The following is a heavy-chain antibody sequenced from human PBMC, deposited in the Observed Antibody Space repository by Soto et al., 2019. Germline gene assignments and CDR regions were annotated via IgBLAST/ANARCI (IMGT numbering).Heavy chain of an antibody. CDR1: GFTFSSYA. Sequence: QVQLVESGGGVVQPGRSLRLSCAASGFTFSSYAMHWVRQAPGKGLEWVAVISYDGSNKYYAESVKGRFTISRDNSKNTLYLQMNSLRAEVTAVYYCAREGRGAYFDYWGQGILVNVSS. CDR2: ISYDGSNK. CDR3: AREGRGAYFDY. D-gene: IGHD3-10*01. J-gene: IGHJ4*02. V-gene: IGHV3-30-3*01.